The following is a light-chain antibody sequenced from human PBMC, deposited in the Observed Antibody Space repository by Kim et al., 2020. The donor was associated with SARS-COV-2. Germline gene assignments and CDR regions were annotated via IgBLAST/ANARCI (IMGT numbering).Light chain of an antibody. J-gene: IGKJ4*02. V-gene: IGKV1-33*01. CDR1: QDIRNY. Sequence: SASAGDRVTITCQASQDIRNYLHWFQQKPGKAPKLLIYDASNLETGVPSRFSGSGSGTDFTFTITSLQPEDVATYYCQYYDSLPVTFGGGTKVDIK. CDR2: DAS. CDR3: QYYDSLPVT.